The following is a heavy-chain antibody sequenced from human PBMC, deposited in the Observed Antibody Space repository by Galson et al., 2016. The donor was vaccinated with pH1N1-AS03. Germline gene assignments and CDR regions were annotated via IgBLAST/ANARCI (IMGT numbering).Heavy chain of an antibody. CDR2: IDPSIGST. D-gene: IGHD3-10*01. CDR1: GYTFSRYY. V-gene: IGHV1-46*01. CDR3: ATYGSGSRGGFDY. J-gene: IGHJ4*02. Sequence: VKVSCKASGYTFSRYYMHRMRQAPGQGPEWMGVIDPSIGSTTYAQKFRGRVNMTRDTATTTAYMELRSLRSDDTAVYYCATYGSGSRGGFDYWGQGTLVTVSS.